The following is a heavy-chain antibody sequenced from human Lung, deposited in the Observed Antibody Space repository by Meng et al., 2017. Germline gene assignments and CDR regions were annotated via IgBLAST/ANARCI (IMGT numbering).Heavy chain of an antibody. D-gene: IGHD6-13*01. J-gene: IGHJ4*02. CDR3: ARDEDISAAGKLFGDY. CDR1: GYTFPDYW. V-gene: IGHV1-2*06. Sequence: VHRGLSGARGERAGAPVKVSXNASGYTFPDYWLHWVRRAPGQGLEWMGRINPKSGDTHYAQRFQGRVTMTGETSISTAYMELSGLRSDDTAMYYCARDEDISAAGKLFGDYWGQGTLVTVSS. CDR2: INPKSGDT.